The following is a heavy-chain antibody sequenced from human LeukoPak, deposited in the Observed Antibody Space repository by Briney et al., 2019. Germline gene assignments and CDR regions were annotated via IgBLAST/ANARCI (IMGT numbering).Heavy chain of an antibody. CDR2: IQYHGKNK. D-gene: IGHD2-2*01. V-gene: IGHV3-30*02. CDR1: GFTFSRFG. Sequence: GGSLRLSCAASGFTFSRFGIHWVRQAPGKGPEWVTFIQYHGKNKYYVDSVKGRFTVSRDNSKNTVYLQMDSLRGDDTGVYYCARDGRQNCSSPNCYPLSNWGQGTLVTVSS. CDR3: ARDGRQNCSSPNCYPLSN. J-gene: IGHJ4*02.